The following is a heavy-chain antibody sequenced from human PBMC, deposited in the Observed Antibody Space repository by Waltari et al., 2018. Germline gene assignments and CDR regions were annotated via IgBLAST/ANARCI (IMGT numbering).Heavy chain of an antibody. V-gene: IGHV1-69*12. J-gene: IGHJ4*02. CDR2: VIPIVGKP. Sequence: QVQLVQSGAEVKKPGSSVKVSCEASGGTFSSYVISWVRQAPGQGLEWMGGVIPIVGKPNDEQKFQGRVTIIADESTSTAYMELSSLRSEDTAVYYCARSYYYDRVGDYPSLGAFDYWGQGTLVTVSS. D-gene: IGHD3-22*01. CDR3: ARSYYYDRVGDYPSLGAFDY. CDR1: GGTFSSYV.